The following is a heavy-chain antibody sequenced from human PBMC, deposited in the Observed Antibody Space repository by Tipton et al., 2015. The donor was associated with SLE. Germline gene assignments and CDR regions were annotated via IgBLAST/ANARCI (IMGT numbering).Heavy chain of an antibody. CDR3: ARAASYYDFWSGYSVLYYYYMDV. J-gene: IGHJ6*03. D-gene: IGHD3-3*01. Sequence: TLSLTCIVSGDSLSSSYWSWIRQPPGKGLEWIGEINHSGSTNYNPSLKSRVTISVDTSKNQFSLKLSSVTAADTAVYYCARAASYYDFWSGYSVLYYYYMDVWGKGTTVTVSS. CDR1: GDSLSSSY. CDR2: INHSGST. V-gene: IGHV4-34*01.